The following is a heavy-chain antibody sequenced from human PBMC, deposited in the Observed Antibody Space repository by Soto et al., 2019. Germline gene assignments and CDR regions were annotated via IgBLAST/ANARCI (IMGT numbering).Heavy chain of an antibody. V-gene: IGHV3-23*01. CDR2: SSNSGTGT. CDR3: AEGEHSSGWRRPLAY. J-gene: IGHJ4*02. Sequence: PGGSLRLSCAPSPFTFSSYAITWVRQAPGRGLDWVSTSSNSGTGTTYADSVKGRFTISSDNSKNMLYLQMDSLRAEDTAVYYGAEGEHSSGWRRPLAYWGQGTLVTVSS. D-gene: IGHD6-19*01. CDR1: PFTFSSYA.